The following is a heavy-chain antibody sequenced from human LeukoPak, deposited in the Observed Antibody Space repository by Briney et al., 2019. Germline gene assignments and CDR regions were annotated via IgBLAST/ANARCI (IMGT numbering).Heavy chain of an antibody. J-gene: IGHJ4*02. Sequence: SETLSLTCTVSGGSINGFYWSWIRQPPGRRLEWIGYISYCGSTYYRPSLKSRLTMSLDTSQNQFSLRLNSVTAADTAIYYCARHVISFGESYSQYSFDYWGQGSLVTVSS. CDR2: ISYCGST. V-gene: IGHV4-59*08. CDR1: GGSINGFY. D-gene: IGHD3-10*01. CDR3: ARHVISFGESYSQYSFDY.